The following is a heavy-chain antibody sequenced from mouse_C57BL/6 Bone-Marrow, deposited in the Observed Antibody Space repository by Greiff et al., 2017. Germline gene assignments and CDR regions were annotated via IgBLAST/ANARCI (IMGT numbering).Heavy chain of an antibody. CDR2: IRSKSSNYAT. J-gene: IGHJ1*03. CDR1: GFTFNSYA. V-gene: IGHV10-3*01. CDR3: VRCPWYFDF. Sequence: EVQLVESGGGLVKPKGSLKLSCAASGFTFNSYAMHWVRQAPGKGLEWVARIRSKSSNYATYDADSGKDRFTISRDDSQSMLYLRMNNLKTEDTAMYYCVRCPWYFDFWGTGTTVTVSS.